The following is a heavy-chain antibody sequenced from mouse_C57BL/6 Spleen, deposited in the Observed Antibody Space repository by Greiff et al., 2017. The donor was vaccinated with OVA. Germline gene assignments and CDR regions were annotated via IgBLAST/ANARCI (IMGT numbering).Heavy chain of an antibody. CDR2: IFPGSGST. J-gene: IGHJ3*01. CDR3: ARQDSTMITTGFAY. D-gene: IGHD2-4*01. CDR1: GYTFTDYY. Sequence: QVHVKQSGPELVKPGASVKISCKASGYTFTDYYINWVKQRPGQGLEWIGWIFPGSGSTYYNEKFKGKATLTVDKSSSTAYMLLSSLPSEDSAVYFCARQDSTMITTGFAYWGQGTLVTVSA. V-gene: IGHV1-75*01.